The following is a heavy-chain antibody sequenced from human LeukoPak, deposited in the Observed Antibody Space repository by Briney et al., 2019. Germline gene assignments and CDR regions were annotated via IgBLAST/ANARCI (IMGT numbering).Heavy chain of an antibody. Sequence: GGSLRLSCAASGFTFSSYAMSWVRQAPGKGLEWVSAISGSGGSTYYADSVKGRFTISRDNSKNTLYLQMNSRRAEDTAVYYCAKDRELRYFDWLPMFDYWGQGTLVTVSS. CDR1: GFTFSSYA. CDR2: ISGSGGST. J-gene: IGHJ4*02. V-gene: IGHV3-23*01. D-gene: IGHD3-9*01. CDR3: AKDRELRYFDWLPMFDY.